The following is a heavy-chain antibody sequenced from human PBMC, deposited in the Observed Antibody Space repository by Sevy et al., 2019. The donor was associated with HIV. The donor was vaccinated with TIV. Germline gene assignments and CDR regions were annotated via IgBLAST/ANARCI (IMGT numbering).Heavy chain of an antibody. CDR3: ARDLPPSATTVAHFDC. CDR1: GFTFSSYE. Sequence: GGSLRLSCTASGFTFSSYEMNWVRQAPGKGLEWVSYITNSGTTKYYSDSVRGRFTISRDNARNSLHLQMNSLRAEDTAVYYCARDLPPSATTVAHFDCWGQRTLVTVSS. V-gene: IGHV3-48*03. CDR2: ITNSGTTK. J-gene: IGHJ4*02. D-gene: IGHD4-17*01.